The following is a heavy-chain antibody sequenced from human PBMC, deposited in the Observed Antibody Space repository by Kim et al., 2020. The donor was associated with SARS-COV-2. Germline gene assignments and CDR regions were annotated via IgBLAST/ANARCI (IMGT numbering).Heavy chain of an antibody. V-gene: IGHV3-7*03. D-gene: IGHD1-26*01. Sequence: GGSLRLSCAASGFTFSSFWMNWVRQAPGKGLEWVATIMKDGSDSYYVDSVRGRFTISRDNAKNSLFLQMNSLRADDTAVYFCARANWWTYRGTFFDSWGQGTLVTVSS. CDR2: IMKDGSDS. J-gene: IGHJ4*02. CDR1: GFTFSSFW. CDR3: ARANWWTYRGTFFDS.